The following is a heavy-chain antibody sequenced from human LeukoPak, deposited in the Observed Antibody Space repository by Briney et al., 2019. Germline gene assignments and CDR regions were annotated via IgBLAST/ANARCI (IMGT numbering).Heavy chain of an antibody. CDR3: ARARGSGSYRFDY. D-gene: IGHD3-10*01. V-gene: IGHV4-38-2*02. CDR1: GYSISSGYY. J-gene: IGHJ4*02. Sequence: PSETLSLTCTVSGYSISSGYYWGWIRQPPGKGLEWIGSIYHSGSTNYNPSLKSRVTISVDTSKNQFSLKLSSVTAADTAVYYCARARGSGSYRFDYWGQGTLVTVSS. CDR2: IYHSGST.